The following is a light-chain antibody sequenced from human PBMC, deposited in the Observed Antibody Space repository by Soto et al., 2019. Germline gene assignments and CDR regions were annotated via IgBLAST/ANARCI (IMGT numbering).Light chain of an antibody. CDR2: EVS. CDR1: SSDVGGYNY. V-gene: IGLV2-14*01. CDR3: SSYTSSPTLV. J-gene: IGLJ2*01. Sequence: QSALTQPASVSGSPGQSITISCTGTSSDVGGYNYVSWYQQHPGKVPKLMIYEVSDRPSGVSNRFSASKSGNTASLTISGLQAEDEADYYCSSYTSSPTLVFGGGTQLTVL.